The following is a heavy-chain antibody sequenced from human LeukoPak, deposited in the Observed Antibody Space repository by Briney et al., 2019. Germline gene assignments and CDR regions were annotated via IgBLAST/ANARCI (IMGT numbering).Heavy chain of an antibody. V-gene: IGHV1-8*02. CDR2: MNPNSGNT. CDR3: ARGHRYYDILTGYYPFDY. Sequence: ASVKVSCKASGYTFTSYGISWVRQATGQGLEWMGWMNPNSGNTGYAQKFQGRVTMTRNTSISTAYMELSSLRSEDTAVYYCARGHRYYDILTGYYPFDYWGQGTLVTVSS. D-gene: IGHD3-9*01. CDR1: GYTFTSYG. J-gene: IGHJ4*02.